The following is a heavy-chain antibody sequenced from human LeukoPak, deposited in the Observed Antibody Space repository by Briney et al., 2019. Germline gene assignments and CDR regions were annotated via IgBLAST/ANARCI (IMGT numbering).Heavy chain of an antibody. J-gene: IGHJ4*02. CDR1: GGSISSSNW. CDR3: ARYRDGYNYFDY. D-gene: IGHD5-24*01. V-gene: IGHV4-4*02. CDR2: IYHSGST. Sequence: PSETLSLTCAVSGGSISSSNWWSWVRQPPGKGLEWIGEIYHSGSTNYNPSLKSRVTISVDTSKNQFSLKLSSVTAADTAVYYCARYRDGYNYFDYWGQGTLVTVSS.